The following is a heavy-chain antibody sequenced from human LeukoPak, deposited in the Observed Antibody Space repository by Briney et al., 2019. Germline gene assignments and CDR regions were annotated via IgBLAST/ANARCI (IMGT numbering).Heavy chain of an antibody. J-gene: IGHJ3*02. CDR2: INENGGKT. D-gene: IGHD7-27*01. CDR3: AKDPLGIGPAFTI. CDR1: GFTFSSYA. Sequence: GGSLRLSCAASGFTFSSYAMTWVRQTPGKRLEWVSSINENGGKTYYADSVRGRFTISRDNSKNTLFLQMNSLRAEDTAVYHCAKDPLGIGPAFTIWGLGTMVTVSS. V-gene: IGHV3-23*01.